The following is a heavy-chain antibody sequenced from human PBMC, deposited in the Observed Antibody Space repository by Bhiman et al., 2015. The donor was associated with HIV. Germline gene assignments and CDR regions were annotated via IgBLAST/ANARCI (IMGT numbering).Heavy chain of an antibody. Sequence: EVQLVESRGGLVQAGRSLRLSCTASGFTFADYPLSWVRQAPGKGLEWVGFIRSIAYGGTTEYAASVKGRFTISRDDSKSIAYLQMNSLKTEDTAVYYCTRGKKWLQGSFDYWGQGTLVTVS. CDR2: IRSIAYGGTT. CDR3: TRGKKWLQGSFDY. D-gene: IGHD5-24*01. J-gene: IGHJ4*02. CDR1: GFTFADYP. V-gene: IGHV3-49*04.